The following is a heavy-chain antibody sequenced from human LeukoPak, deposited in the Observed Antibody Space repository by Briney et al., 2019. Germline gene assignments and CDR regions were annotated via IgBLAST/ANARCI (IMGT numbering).Heavy chain of an antibody. Sequence: GGSLRLSCAASGFTFSDYYMSWIRQAPGKGLEWVSYISGSGSTKYYADSVKGRFTISRDNAKNSYLQMNSLRAEDTAVYYCARDGHAYGRGSPHYWGQGTLVTVPS. V-gene: IGHV3-11*01. J-gene: IGHJ4*02. CDR1: GFTFSDYY. CDR3: ARDGHAYGRGSPHY. D-gene: IGHD3-10*01. CDR2: ISGSGSTK.